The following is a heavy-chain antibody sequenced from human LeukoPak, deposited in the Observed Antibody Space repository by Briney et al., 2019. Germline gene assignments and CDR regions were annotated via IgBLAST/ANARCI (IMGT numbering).Heavy chain of an antibody. Sequence: ASVKVSCKASGYTFTSYDINWVQQATGQGLEWMGWMNPNSGNTGYAQKFQGRVTMTRNTSISTAYMELSSLRSEDTAVYYCARGPPWGEDRLTSDYWGQRTLVTVSS. CDR2: MNPNSGNT. V-gene: IGHV1-8*01. CDR1: GYTFTSYD. CDR3: ARGPPWGEDRLTSDY. D-gene: IGHD1-26*01. J-gene: IGHJ4*02.